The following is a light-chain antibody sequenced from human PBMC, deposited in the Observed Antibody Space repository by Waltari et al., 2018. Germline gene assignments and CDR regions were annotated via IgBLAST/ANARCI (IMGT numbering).Light chain of an antibody. Sequence: EIVLTQSPATLSLSPGDTATLSCRASQNVGSYLAWYQQKPGQPPRPLIYDASNRATGVPARFRGSGSGTDFTLTISSLEAEDFAVYYCQQRINWTPHTFGQGARLEIK. CDR3: QQRINWTPHT. CDR2: DAS. V-gene: IGKV3-11*01. J-gene: IGKJ2*01. CDR1: QNVGSY.